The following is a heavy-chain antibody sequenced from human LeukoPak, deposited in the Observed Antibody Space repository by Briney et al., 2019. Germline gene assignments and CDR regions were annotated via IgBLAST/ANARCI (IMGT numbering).Heavy chain of an antibody. J-gene: IGHJ6*03. CDR1: GFTFHDFA. CDR2: ISWNSDII. CDR3: VKSGGYYYMDA. Sequence: GGSLRLSCAASGFTFHDFAMHWVRQTPGKGLEWVSTISWNSDIILYADSVKGRFTIFRDNDRDSLYMEINSLRPEDTALYYCVKSGGYYYMDAWGKGTTVIVSS. D-gene: IGHD2-15*01. V-gene: IGHV3-9*01.